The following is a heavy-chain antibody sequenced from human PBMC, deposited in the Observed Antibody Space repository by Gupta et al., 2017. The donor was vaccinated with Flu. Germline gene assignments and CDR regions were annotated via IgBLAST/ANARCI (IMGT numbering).Heavy chain of an antibody. CDR3: ARDTAQTPGMAVSGIDD. D-gene: IGHD6-19*01. V-gene: IGHV3-9*01. Sequence: EVHLVESGGGVVPPGRSLRLSCAASGFTFDDSAMHWVRLGPGKGLEWVSAVSWSSGKIVYADSVKGRFTISRDNAKNSLYLQMNSLRPDDTALYYCARDTAQTPGMAVSGIDDWVQGARVSVSS. J-gene: IGHJ4*02. CDR1: GFTFDDSA. CDR2: VSWSSGKI.